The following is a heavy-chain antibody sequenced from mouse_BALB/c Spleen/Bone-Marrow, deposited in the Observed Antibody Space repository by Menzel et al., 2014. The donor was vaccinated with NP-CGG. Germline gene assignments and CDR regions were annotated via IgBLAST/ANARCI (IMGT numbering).Heavy chain of an antibody. Sequence: EVKLVESGGGLVQPGGSRKLSCAASGFTFSSFGMHWVRQAPEKGLEWVAYISSGSSTIYYADTVKGRVTISRDNPKNTLFLQMTSLRSEDTAMYYCAGRYGPSGGMDYWGQGISVTVSS. CDR2: ISSGSSTI. J-gene: IGHJ4*01. CDR3: AGRYGPSGGMDY. V-gene: IGHV5-17*02. CDR1: GFTFSSFG. D-gene: IGHD1-1*02.